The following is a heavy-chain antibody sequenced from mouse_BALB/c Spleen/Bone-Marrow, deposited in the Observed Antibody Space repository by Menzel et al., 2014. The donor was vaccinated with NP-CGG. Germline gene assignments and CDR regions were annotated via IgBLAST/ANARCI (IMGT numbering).Heavy chain of an antibody. V-gene: IGHV1S81*02. J-gene: IGHJ2*01. D-gene: IGHD2-10*02. Sequence: QVQLQQSGTELVKPGASVKLSCKASGYTSTSYWMHWVKQRPGQGLEWIGEINPNSGRKNYNEKFKSKATLTVDRSSSTAYMQLSSLTSEDSALYYCARKKYGNYDYFGYWGQGTTLTVSS. CDR2: INPNSGRK. CDR3: ARKKYGNYDYFGY. CDR1: GYTSTSYW.